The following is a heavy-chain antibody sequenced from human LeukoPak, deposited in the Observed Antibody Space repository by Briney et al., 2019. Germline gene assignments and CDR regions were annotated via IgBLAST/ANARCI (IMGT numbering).Heavy chain of an antibody. D-gene: IGHD3-9*01. CDR2: ISGSGGST. Sequence: GGSLRLSCAASGFTFSSHDMHWVRQAPGKGLEWVSGISGSGGSTYYGDSVKGRFTISRDNSKNTLYLQMNSLSAEDTAVYYCATKRFFDWFEAGGFDSWGQGTLVTVSS. CDR3: ATKRFFDWFEAGGFDS. CDR1: GFTFSSHD. V-gene: IGHV3-23*01. J-gene: IGHJ5*01.